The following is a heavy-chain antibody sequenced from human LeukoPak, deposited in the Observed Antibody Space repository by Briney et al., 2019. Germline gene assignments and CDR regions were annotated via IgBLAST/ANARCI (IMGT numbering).Heavy chain of an antibody. CDR3: ARLNHLWSGPRGFYFDY. Sequence: GGSLRLSCAPSGFTVISYWMSWVRQAPGKGLEWVANIKQDGSEKYYLDSVKGRFTISRDNAKNSLYLQMNSLRAEDTAVYYCARLNHLWSGPRGFYFDYWGQGTLVTVSS. J-gene: IGHJ4*02. CDR2: IKQDGSEK. D-gene: IGHD3-3*02. V-gene: IGHV3-7*01. CDR1: GFTVISYW.